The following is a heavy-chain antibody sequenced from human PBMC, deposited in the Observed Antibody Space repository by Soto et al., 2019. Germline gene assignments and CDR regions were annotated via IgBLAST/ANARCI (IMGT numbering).Heavy chain of an antibody. CDR2: ISGSGGST. CDR3: AKKSSSRPFYYYYMDV. V-gene: IGHV3-23*01. Sequence: PGGSLILSCAASGFTFSSYAMSWVRQAPGKGLEWVSAISGSGGSTYYADSVKGRFTISRDNSKNTLYLQMNSLRAEDTAVYYCAKKSSSRPFYYYYMDVWGKGTTVTVSS. CDR1: GFTFSSYA. D-gene: IGHD6-13*01. J-gene: IGHJ6*03.